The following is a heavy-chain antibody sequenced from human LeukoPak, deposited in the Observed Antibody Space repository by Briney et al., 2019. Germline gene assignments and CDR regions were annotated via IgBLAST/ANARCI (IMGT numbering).Heavy chain of an antibody. CDR3: AKDRYYDILTGLRGYFDY. J-gene: IGHJ4*02. D-gene: IGHD3-9*01. V-gene: IGHV3-30-3*01. CDR1: GFTFSSYA. Sequence: GGSLRLSCAASGFTFSSYAMHWVRQAPGKGLEWVAVISYDGSNKYYADSVKGRFTISRDNSKNTLYLQMNSLRAEDTAVYYCAKDRYYDILTGLRGYFDYWGQGTLVTVSS. CDR2: ISYDGSNK.